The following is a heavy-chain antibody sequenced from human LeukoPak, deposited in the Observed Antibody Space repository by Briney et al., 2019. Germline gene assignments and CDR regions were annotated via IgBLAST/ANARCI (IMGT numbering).Heavy chain of an antibody. CDR1: GYTLTDLS. J-gene: IGHJ4*02. CDR2: FDLEDNET. CDR3: ATEAPRSYYFDY. V-gene: IGHV1-24*01. Sequence: ASVKVSCKVSGYTLTDLSMHWVRQAPGKGLEWTGGFDLEDNETIYAQKFQGRVTMTEDTSTDTAYMELSSLRSEDTAMYYCATEAPRSYYFDYWGQGILVTVSS.